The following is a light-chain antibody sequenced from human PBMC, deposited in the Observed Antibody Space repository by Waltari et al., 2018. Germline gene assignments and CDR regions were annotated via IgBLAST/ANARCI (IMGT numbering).Light chain of an antibody. J-gene: IGKJ4*01. V-gene: IGKV3-11*01. CDR1: QSINSY. CDR3: QQRRDWPLS. CDR2: DAA. Sequence: EIVLTQSPATLSLSPGERATLSCRASQSINSYLAWYQQKPGQAPRLLIYDAANRATGIPARFSGSGSGTDFTLTISSLDPEDFAVYYCQQRRDWPLSFGGGTKVEIK.